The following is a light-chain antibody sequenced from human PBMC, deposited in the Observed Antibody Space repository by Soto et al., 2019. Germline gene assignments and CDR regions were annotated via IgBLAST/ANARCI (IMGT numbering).Light chain of an antibody. J-gene: IGKJ1*01. Sequence: EIVLTQSPGTLSLSPGERATLSCRASSSVSTYLAWYQQKPGQAPRLLIYDASNRATDIPARFSGSGSGTDFTLTISSLEAEEFAVYSCQQRRNWPWTFGQGTKVEIK. V-gene: IGKV3-11*01. CDR3: QQRRNWPWT. CDR2: DAS. CDR1: SSVSTY.